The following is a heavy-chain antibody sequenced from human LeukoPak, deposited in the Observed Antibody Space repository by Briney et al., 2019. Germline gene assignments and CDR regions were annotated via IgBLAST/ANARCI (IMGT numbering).Heavy chain of an antibody. CDR3: ARASTVTTEISWFDP. CDR1: GGSISSGGYS. CDR2: IYHSGST. Sequence: SSETLSLTCAVSGGSISSGGYSWSWIRQPPGKGLEWIGYIYHSGSTYYNPSLKSRVTISVDRSKNQFSLKLSSVTAADTAVYYCARASTVTTEISWFDPWGQGTLVTVSS. D-gene: IGHD4-17*01. J-gene: IGHJ5*02. V-gene: IGHV4-30-2*01.